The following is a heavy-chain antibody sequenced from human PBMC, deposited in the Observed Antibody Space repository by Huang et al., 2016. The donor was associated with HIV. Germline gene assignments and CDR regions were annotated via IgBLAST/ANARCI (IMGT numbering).Heavy chain of an antibody. CDR2: SNGDGSST. Sequence: EVQLVESGGGLVQPGGSLRLSCAASGFTFSSYWMHWVRQAPGKWLVWVSRSNGDGSSTNYADSVKGRFTMSRDNAKNTLYVQVNSLRAEDTAVYYCARGTRLTGLWYFDLWGRGTLVIVSS. CDR3: ARGTRLTGLWYFDL. D-gene: IGHD7-27*01. J-gene: IGHJ2*01. V-gene: IGHV3-74*01. CDR1: GFTFSSYW.